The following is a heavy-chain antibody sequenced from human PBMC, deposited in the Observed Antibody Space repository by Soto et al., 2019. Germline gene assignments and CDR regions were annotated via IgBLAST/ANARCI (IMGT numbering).Heavy chain of an antibody. CDR1: GGSLSAYY. Sequence: SETLSLTCAVYGGSLSAYYWTWIRQPPGKGLEWIGEIIHSGSTNYNSSLNSRVAISVDTSKNQFSLELSSVTAADKAVYYCVRGVNGYCSNGVCSRSELSNYHYMDVWGKGTTVTVSS. D-gene: IGHD2-8*01. CDR3: VRGVNGYCSNGVCSRSELSNYHYMDV. J-gene: IGHJ6*03. CDR2: IIHSGST. V-gene: IGHV4-34*01.